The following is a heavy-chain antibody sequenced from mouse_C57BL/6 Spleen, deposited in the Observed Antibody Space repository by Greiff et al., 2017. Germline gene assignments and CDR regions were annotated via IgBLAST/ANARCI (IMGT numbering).Heavy chain of an antibody. J-gene: IGHJ1*03. Sequence: VTLAASGEGLVKPGGSLKLSCAASGFTFSSYAMSWVRQTPEKRLAWVAYIRSGGDYIYYADTVKGRFTIARDNARNTLYLQMSSLKSEDTAMYYCTRGPMGSSWYFDVWGTGTTVTVSS. CDR3: TRGPMGSSWYFDV. D-gene: IGHD6-5*01. CDR1: GFTFSSYA. CDR2: IRSGGDYI. V-gene: IGHV5-9-1*02.